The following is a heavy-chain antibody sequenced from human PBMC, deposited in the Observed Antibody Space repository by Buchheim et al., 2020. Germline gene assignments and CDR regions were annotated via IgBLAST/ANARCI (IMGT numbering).Heavy chain of an antibody. CDR3: AKSYSSTWFGPRFDP. Sequence: QVQLVESGGGLVKPGGSLSLSCAAYGFTFSDYYMTWIRQAPGKGLEWVSYISSDDTAIYYADFVKGRFTISRDNAKNSLYLEMNGLRPEDTAFYYCAKSYSSTWFGPRFDPWGQGTL. D-gene: IGHD6-13*01. V-gene: IGHV3-11*01. CDR1: GFTFSDYY. CDR2: ISSDDTAI. J-gene: IGHJ5*02.